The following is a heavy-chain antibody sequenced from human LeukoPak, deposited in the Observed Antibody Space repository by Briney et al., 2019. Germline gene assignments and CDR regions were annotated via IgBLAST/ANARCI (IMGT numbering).Heavy chain of an antibody. CDR1: GGTFSSYA. D-gene: IGHD3-3*01. CDR3: ARARDFWSGYLDYYYYYGMDV. V-gene: IGHV1-69*04. J-gene: IGHJ6*02. Sequence: SVKVSCKASGGTFSSYAISWVRQAPGQGLEWMGRIIPILGIANYAQKFQGRVTITVDKSTSTAYMELSSLRSEDTAVYYCARARDFWSGYLDYYYYYGMDVWGQGTTVTVSS. CDR2: IIPILGIA.